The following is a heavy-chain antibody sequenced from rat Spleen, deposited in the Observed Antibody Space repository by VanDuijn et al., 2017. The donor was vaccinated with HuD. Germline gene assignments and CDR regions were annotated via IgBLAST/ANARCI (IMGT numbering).Heavy chain of an antibody. D-gene: IGHD4-3*01. CDR2: INTGSGGT. CDR1: GYTFTSYY. J-gene: IGHJ4*01. CDR3: ARSPWGTVMDA. V-gene: IGHV1-43*01. Sequence: KASGYTFTSYYISWIKQTTGQGLEYIGYINTGSGGTNYNEKFKGKATLTVDKSSSTAFMQLSSLTPDDSAVYYCARSPWGTVMDAWGQGASVTVSS.